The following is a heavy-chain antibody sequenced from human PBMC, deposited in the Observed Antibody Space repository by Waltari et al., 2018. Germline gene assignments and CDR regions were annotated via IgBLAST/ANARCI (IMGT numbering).Heavy chain of an antibody. D-gene: IGHD1-26*01. J-gene: IGHJ4*02. CDR2: IIPIFGTA. CDR1: GGTFSSYA. Sequence: QVQLVQSGAEVKKPGSSVKVSCKASGGTFSSYAISWVRQAPGQGLEWMGGIIPIFGTANYAQKFQGRVTVTAEKSTRTAYRELSSLRSEDTAVYYCARGNSGSYSADYWGQGTLVTVSS. CDR3: ARGNSGSYSADY. V-gene: IGHV1-69*06.